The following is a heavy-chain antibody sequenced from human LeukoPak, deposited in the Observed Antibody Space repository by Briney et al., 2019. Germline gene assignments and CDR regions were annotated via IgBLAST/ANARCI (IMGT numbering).Heavy chain of an antibody. V-gene: IGHV3-30*18. CDR2: ISYDGSNI. Sequence: GGSLRPSCAASGFTFSSYGMHWARQAPGKGLEWVAVISYDGSNIQYANSVKGRFTISRDNSKNTLYLQMNSLRAEDTAVYYCVKEFYYDSGSYTDYFDYWGQGTLVTVSS. D-gene: IGHD3-10*01. CDR3: VKEFYYDSGSYTDYFDY. J-gene: IGHJ4*02. CDR1: GFTFSSYG.